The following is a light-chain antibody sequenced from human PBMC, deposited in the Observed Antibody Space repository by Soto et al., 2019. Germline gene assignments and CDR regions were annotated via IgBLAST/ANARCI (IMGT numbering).Light chain of an antibody. CDR3: ASWDSSLRGVL. CDR1: SSNIEIHY. Sequence: QSVLTQPPSVSAAPGQKVTISCSGSSSNIEIHYVSWYQQLPGAAPTLLIYDNNERPSGIPDRFSASKSGTSATLGITGLRTGDEADYYCASWDSSLRGVLFGGGTKVTVL. CDR2: DNN. V-gene: IGLV1-51*01. J-gene: IGLJ2*01.